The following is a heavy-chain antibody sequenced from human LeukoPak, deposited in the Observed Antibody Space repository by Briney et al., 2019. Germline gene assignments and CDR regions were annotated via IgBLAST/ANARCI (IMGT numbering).Heavy chain of an antibody. Sequence: ASVKVSCKASGYTFTSYGISWVRQAPGQGLEWMGWISAYNGNTNYAQKLQGRVTMTTDTSTSTAYMELRSLRSDDTAVYYCARGDASITIFGVVTKYYFDYWGQGTLVTVSS. CDR3: ARGDASITIFGVVTKYYFDY. V-gene: IGHV1-18*01. CDR2: ISAYNGNT. CDR1: GYTFTSYG. J-gene: IGHJ4*02. D-gene: IGHD3-3*01.